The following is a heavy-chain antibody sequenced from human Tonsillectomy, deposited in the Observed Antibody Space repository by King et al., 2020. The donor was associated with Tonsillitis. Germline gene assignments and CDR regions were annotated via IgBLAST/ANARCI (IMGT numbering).Heavy chain of an antibody. Sequence: VQLVESGGDVVQPGRSLRLSCAASGFTFSNYGMHWVRQAPGKGLEWVAIIWYDGGNRYYADSVKGRFTISRDNSKNTLYLQMNSLRAEDTAVYYCARDEGAVGGTFFDYWGQGTLVTVSS. CDR3: ARDEGAVGGTFFDY. CDR1: GFTFSNYG. D-gene: IGHD1-26*01. J-gene: IGHJ4*02. CDR2: IWYDGGNR. V-gene: IGHV3-33*01.